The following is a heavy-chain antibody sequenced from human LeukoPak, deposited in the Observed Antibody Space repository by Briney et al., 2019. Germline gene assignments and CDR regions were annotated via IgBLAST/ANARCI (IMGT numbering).Heavy chain of an antibody. Sequence: PSETLSLTCGVSGYSIRSGSYWGWIRQTPGKGLEWIASICHSGSTYYNPSLKRRVTISLDTSNNQFSLKLTSMTAADTAVYYCARQTPVSSSIRFDYWGQGTLVSVSS. CDR3: ARQTPVSSSIRFDY. J-gene: IGHJ4*02. CDR1: GYSIRSGSY. D-gene: IGHD2-2*01. V-gene: IGHV4-38-2*01. CDR2: ICHSGST.